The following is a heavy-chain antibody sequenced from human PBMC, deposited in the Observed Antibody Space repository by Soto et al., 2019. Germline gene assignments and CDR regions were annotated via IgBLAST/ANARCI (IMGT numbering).Heavy chain of an antibody. J-gene: IGHJ4*02. CDR3: AKGYRYFDY. V-gene: IGHV3-23*01. Sequence: GGSLRLSCAASGFTFSTYAMSWVRQAPGKGLEWVSAVSGSGGSTYYADSVKVRFTISRDNSKNKLYLQMNSLRAEDTAVYYCAKGYRYFDYWGQGALVTVSS. CDR2: VSGSGGST. CDR1: GFTFSTYA. D-gene: IGHD2-2*02.